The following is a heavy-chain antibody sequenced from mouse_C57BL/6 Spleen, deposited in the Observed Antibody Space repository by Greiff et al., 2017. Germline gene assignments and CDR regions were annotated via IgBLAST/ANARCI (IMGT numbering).Heavy chain of an antibody. CDR2: IYPGSGST. CDR3: ARWREDGTAWLAY. CDR1: GYTFTSYW. D-gene: IGHD2-1*01. J-gene: IGHJ3*01. Sequence: QVQLQQPGAELVKPGASVKMSCKASGYTFTSYWITWVKQRPGQGLEWIGDIYPGSGSTNYNEKFKSKATLTVDTSSSTAYMQLSSLTSEDSAVYYCARWREDGTAWLAYWGQGTLVTVSA. V-gene: IGHV1-55*01.